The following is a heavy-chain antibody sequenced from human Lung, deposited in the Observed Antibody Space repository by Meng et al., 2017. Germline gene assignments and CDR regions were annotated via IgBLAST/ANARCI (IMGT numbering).Heavy chain of an antibody. CDR2: INHSGST. Sequence: QVQLQQWGAGLLKPSETLSLTCVVSGGSFSDYYWSWIRQPPGKGLEWIGEINHSGSTNYNPSLESRATISVDTSQNNLSLKLSSATAADSAVYYCARGPTTMAYDFDYWGQGTLVTVSS. CDR3: ARGPTTMAYDFDY. CDR1: GGSFSDYY. V-gene: IGHV4-34*01. J-gene: IGHJ4*02. D-gene: IGHD4-11*01.